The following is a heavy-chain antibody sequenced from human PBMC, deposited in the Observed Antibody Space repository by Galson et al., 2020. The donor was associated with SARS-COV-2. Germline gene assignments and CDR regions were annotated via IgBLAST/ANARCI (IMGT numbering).Heavy chain of an antibody. V-gene: IGHV4-34*01. J-gene: IGHJ4*02. Sequence: SETLSLTCAVYGGSFSGYYWSWIRQPPGKGLEWIGEINHSGSTNYNPSLKSRVTISVDTSKNQFSLKLSSVTAADTAVYYCARGSNYYGSGSGISGDYWGQGTLVTVSS. CDR1: GGSFSGYY. CDR2: INHSGST. D-gene: IGHD3-10*01. CDR3: ARGSNYYGSGSGISGDY.